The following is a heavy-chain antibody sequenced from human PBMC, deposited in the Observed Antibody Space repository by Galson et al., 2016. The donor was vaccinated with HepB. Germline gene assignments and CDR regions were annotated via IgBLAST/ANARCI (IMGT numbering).Heavy chain of an antibody. CDR1: GGSISNYY. V-gene: IGHV4-59*01. Sequence: ETLSLTCTVSGGSISNYYWSWIRQPPGKGLEWIAYIYYSGSTNQNPSLKSRVTISVDTSKNQFSLQLRSVTAADPAVYYCARDRGSAAGFDYWGQGTLVTVSS. J-gene: IGHJ4*02. D-gene: IGHD6-13*01. CDR2: IYYSGST. CDR3: ARDRGSAAGFDY.